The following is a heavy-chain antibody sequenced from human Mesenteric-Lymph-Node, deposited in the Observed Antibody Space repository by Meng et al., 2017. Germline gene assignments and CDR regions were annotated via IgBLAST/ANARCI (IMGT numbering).Heavy chain of an antibody. V-gene: IGHV1-46*02. D-gene: IGHD1-26*01. Sequence: QGRLLNSGAEGKKPGASVRVSCKASGYTSNTYYMPWVRQAPGQGLEWMGVINPSGGSSIYAQRFQGRVTMTSDTSTTTVYMDLSSLRSEDTAVYYCARVSKGGSYRFDPWGQGTLVTVSS. CDR3: ARVSKGGSYRFDP. CDR2: INPSGGSS. J-gene: IGHJ5*02. CDR1: GYTSNTYY.